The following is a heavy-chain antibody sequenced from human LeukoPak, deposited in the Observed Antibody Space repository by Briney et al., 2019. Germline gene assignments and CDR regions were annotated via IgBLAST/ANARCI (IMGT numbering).Heavy chain of an antibody. Sequence: SETLSLTCTVYGESFSGYYWSWIRQPPGKGLEWIGEINHSGSTNYNPSLKSRVTISVDTSKNQFSLKLSSVTAADTAVYYCARQLRVLRFLEWLRPLDYWGQGTLVTVSS. J-gene: IGHJ4*02. CDR1: GESFSGYY. CDR2: INHSGST. V-gene: IGHV4-34*01. CDR3: ARQLRVLRFLEWLRPLDY. D-gene: IGHD3-3*01.